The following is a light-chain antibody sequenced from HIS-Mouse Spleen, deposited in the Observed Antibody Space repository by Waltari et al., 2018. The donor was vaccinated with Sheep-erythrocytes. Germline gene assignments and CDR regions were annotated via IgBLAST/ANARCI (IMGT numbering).Light chain of an antibody. CDR1: SSDVGGYNY. J-gene: IGLJ1*01. CDR3: CSYAGSYNHV. CDR2: DLS. V-gene: IGLV2-11*01. Sequence: QSALTQPRSVSGSPGQSVTILCTGTSSDVGGYNYVSWYQQHPGQAPKLMIYDLSKRPSGVPDRFSGSKSGNTASLTISGLQAEDEADYYCCSYAGSYNHVFATGTKVTVL.